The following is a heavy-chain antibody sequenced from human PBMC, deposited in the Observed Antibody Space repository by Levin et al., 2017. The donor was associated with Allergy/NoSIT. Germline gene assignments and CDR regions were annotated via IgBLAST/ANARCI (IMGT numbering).Heavy chain of an antibody. Sequence: SETLSLTCTVSGGSISSYYWSWIRQPPGKGLEWIGYIYYSGSTNYNPSLKSRVTISVDTSKNQFSLKLSSVTAADTAVYYCARVVVVPDAFDIWGQGTMVTVSS. V-gene: IGHV4-59*01. CDR1: GGSISSYY. D-gene: IGHD2-15*01. J-gene: IGHJ3*02. CDR2: IYYSGST. CDR3: ARVVVVPDAFDI.